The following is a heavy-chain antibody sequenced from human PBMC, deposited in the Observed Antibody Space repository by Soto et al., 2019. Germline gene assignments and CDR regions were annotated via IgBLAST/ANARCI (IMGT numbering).Heavy chain of an antibody. CDR2: IWYDGSNK. J-gene: IGHJ4*02. V-gene: IGHV3-33*01. CDR3: ARDTAYNSGYDYADY. CDR1: GFTFSSYG. D-gene: IGHD5-12*01. Sequence: WGSLRLSCAASGFTFSSYGMHWVRQAPGKGLEWVAVIWYDGSNKYYADSVKGRFTISRDNSKNTLYLQMNSLRAEDTAVYYCARDTAYNSGYDYADYWGQGTLVTVSS.